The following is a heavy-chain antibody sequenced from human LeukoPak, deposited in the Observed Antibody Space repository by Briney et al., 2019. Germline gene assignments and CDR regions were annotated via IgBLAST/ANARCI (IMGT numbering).Heavy chain of an antibody. CDR2: IYYSGST. Sequence: SETLSLACTVSGGSISSYYWSWIRQPPGKGLEWIGYIYYSGSTNYNPSLKSRVTISVDTSKNQFSLKLSSVTAADTAVYYCAAGYGSSWYGANWFDPWGQGTLVTVSS. J-gene: IGHJ5*02. CDR3: AAGYGSSWYGANWFDP. D-gene: IGHD6-13*01. V-gene: IGHV4-59*01. CDR1: GGSISSYY.